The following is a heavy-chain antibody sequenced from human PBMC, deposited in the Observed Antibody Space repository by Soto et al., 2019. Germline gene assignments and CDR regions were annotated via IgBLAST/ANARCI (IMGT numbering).Heavy chain of an antibody. CDR2: ISSSSSTI. J-gene: IGHJ3*02. D-gene: IGHD2-2*01. V-gene: IGHV3-48*01. Sequence: GGSLRLCWAAAGFTFSSYSMNWVRQAPGKGLEWVSYISSSSSTIYYADSVKGRFTISRDNAKNSLYLQMNSLRAEDTAVYYCARDFLTCSSTSCYVIWGQGTMVTVSS. CDR1: GFTFSSYS. CDR3: ARDFLTCSSTSCYVI.